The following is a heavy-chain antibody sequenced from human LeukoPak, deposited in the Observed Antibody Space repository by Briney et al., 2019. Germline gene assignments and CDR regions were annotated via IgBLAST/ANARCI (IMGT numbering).Heavy chain of an antibody. V-gene: IGHV1-18*01. J-gene: IGHJ6*01. CDR1: GYTFTSYG. CDR3: AWFGELFPGHYYYGMDV. Sequence: ASVKVSCKASGYTFTSYGIIWVRQAPGQGLEWMGGISAYNGKTNYAQKLQGRVTMTTDTSTSTAYMELRSLRSDDTAVYYCAWFGELFPGHYYYGMDVWGQGTTVTVSS. CDR2: ISAYNGKT. D-gene: IGHD3-10*01.